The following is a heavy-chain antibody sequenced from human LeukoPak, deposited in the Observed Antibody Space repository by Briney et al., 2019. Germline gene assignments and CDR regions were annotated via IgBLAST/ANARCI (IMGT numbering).Heavy chain of an antibody. V-gene: IGHV1-2*02. CDR3: ARDAWLVGATNLYYFDH. CDR1: EYTFTDYY. Sequence: AASVKVSCKASEYTFTDYYMHWVRHAPGQGLEWLVWINRKSGVTNYAQKFQGRVTMTRDPSISSAYMELNSLRSDDTAVYYCARDAWLVGATNLYYFDHWGQGTLVTVS. CDR2: INRKSGVT. J-gene: IGHJ4*02. D-gene: IGHD1-26*01.